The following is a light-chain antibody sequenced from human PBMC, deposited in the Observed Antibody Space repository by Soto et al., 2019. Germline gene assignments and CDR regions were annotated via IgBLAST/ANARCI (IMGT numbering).Light chain of an antibody. J-gene: IGKJ1*01. CDR1: QSVRSN. CDR2: AAS. CDR3: QQYSSWPLT. V-gene: IGKV3-15*01. Sequence: ALTQSRASLSEAPGESPPRSGMSSQSVRSNLTWYQQKPGQPPRLLIYAASTRVTAIPARFSGSEFGTDFTLTISSLQSEDFAVYYCQQYSSWPLTFGQGTKVDIK.